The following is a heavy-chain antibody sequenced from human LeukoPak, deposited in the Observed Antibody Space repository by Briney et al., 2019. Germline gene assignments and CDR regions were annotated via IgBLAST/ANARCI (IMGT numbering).Heavy chain of an antibody. D-gene: IGHD6-13*01. V-gene: IGHV3-9*01. CDR2: ISWNSGSI. Sequence: PGGSLRLSCAASGFTFDDYAMHWVRQAPGKGLEWVSGISWNSGSIGYADSVKGRFTISRDNAKNSLYLQMNSLRAEDTALYYCAKSQIPAAAGIYYYGMDVWGQGTTVTVSS. J-gene: IGHJ6*02. CDR1: GFTFDDYA. CDR3: AKSQIPAAAGIYYYGMDV.